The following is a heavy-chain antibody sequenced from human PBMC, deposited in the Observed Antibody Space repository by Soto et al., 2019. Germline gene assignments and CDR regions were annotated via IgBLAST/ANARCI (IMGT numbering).Heavy chain of an antibody. CDR3: GRYDGGGGSYFYYYGMDV. CDR2: IDPSDSYT. D-gene: IGHD1-26*01. J-gene: IGHJ6*02. CDR1: GYSFTSYW. Sequence: GESLKISCKGSGYSFTSYWISWVRQMPGKGLEWMGRIDPSDSYTNYSPSFQGHVTISADKSISTAYLQWSSLKASDTAMYYCGRYDGGGGSYFYYYGMDVWGQGTTVTVSS. V-gene: IGHV5-10-1*01.